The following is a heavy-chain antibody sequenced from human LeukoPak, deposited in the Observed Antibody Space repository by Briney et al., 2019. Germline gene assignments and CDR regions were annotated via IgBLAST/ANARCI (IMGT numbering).Heavy chain of an antibody. D-gene: IGHD5-18*01. CDR1: EFTFSSYS. CDR2: ISSVRNYI. CDR3: ARLRGGYNYALGPFDY. Sequence: GRCLRLSCEASEFTFSSYSINWVRQAPGKWLDWVSSISSVRNYIYYADSVRGRFTISRDNARNSLYLQMNSLRAEDTAVYYCARLRGGYNYALGPFDYWGQGTLVTVSS. J-gene: IGHJ4*02. V-gene: IGHV3-21*01.